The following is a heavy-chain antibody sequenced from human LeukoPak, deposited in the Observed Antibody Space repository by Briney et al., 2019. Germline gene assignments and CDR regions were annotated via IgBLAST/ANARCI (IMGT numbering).Heavy chain of an antibody. Sequence: SETLSLTCTVSGDSVSSGSNYWSWIRQPAGKGLEWIGRIYASGNTNYNPSLKGRVTMTVDTSKNQFSLNLSSVTAADTAVYYCARGRGSSWYYFDSWGQGTLVTVSS. D-gene: IGHD6-13*01. V-gene: IGHV4-61*02. CDR2: IYASGNT. CDR3: ARGRGSSWYYFDS. J-gene: IGHJ4*02. CDR1: GDSVSSGSNY.